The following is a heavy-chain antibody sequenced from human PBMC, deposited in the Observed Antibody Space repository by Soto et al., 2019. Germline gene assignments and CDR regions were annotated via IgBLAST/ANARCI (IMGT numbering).Heavy chain of an antibody. CDR2: IYPGDSDT. D-gene: IGHD2-15*01. CDR1: GYSFTSYW. Sequence: PGESLKISCKGSGYSFTSYWIGWVRQMPGKGLEWMGIIYPGDSDTRYSPSFQGQDTISADKSISTAYLQWSSLKASDTAMYYCARSPDCSGGSCYSNWFDPWGRGTLVTVSS. V-gene: IGHV5-51*01. CDR3: ARSPDCSGGSCYSNWFDP. J-gene: IGHJ5*02.